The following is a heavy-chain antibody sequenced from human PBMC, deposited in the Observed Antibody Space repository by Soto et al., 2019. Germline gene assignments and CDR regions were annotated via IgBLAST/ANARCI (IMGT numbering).Heavy chain of an antibody. V-gene: IGHV1-46*03. CDR3: AWSYIISSGWFDS. J-gene: IGHJ5*01. CDR2: INPSRGTT. D-gene: IGHD6-6*01. Sequence: QVQLVQPGAEVKKPGAAVKVSCKASGYPFITYFMHWVRQAPGPGLEWIGVINPSRGTTTYAQKFQGRFTMTRVTSARSVYCELISLRSEAMSMYYCAWSYIISSGWFDSCGQGPQATLTS. CDR1: GYPFITYF.